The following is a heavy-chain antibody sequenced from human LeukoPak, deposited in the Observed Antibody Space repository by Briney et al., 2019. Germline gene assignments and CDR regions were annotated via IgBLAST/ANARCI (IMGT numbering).Heavy chain of an antibody. D-gene: IGHD6-19*01. CDR2: ISGSGGST. V-gene: IGHV3-23*01. J-gene: IGHJ4*02. CDR1: GFTFSSYA. Sequence: PGGSLRLSCAASGFTFSSYAMSWVRQAPGKGLEWVSAISGSGGSTYYADSVKGRFTISRDNSKNTLYLQMNSLRAEDTAVYYCAKDRPKYSSGWLHYFDYWGQGTLVTVSS. CDR3: AKDRPKYSSGWLHYFDY.